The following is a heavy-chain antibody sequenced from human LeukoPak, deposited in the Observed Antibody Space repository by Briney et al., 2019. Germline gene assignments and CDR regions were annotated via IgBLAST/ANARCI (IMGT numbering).Heavy chain of an antibody. D-gene: IGHD3-9*01. Sequence: SETLSLTCTVSGGSLSSSDYYWGWIRQPPGKGLQWIGSAYSSGSTYYNPSLKSRVTISVDTSKNQFSLKVYSVTAADTAVYYCARTGGLTGTRLSDYWGQGNLVTVSS. CDR1: GGSLSSSDYY. V-gene: IGHV4-39*01. CDR3: ARTGGLTGTRLSDY. CDR2: AYSSGST. J-gene: IGHJ4*02.